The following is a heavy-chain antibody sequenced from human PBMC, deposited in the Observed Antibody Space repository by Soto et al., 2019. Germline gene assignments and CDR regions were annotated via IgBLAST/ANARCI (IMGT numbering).Heavy chain of an antibody. D-gene: IGHD3-22*01. CDR1: GFTFSDYY. J-gene: IGHJ4*02. CDR3: ARDDSSGYWSFAY. CDR2: ISSSSSYT. Sequence: GGSLRLSCAASGFTFSDYYMSWIRQAPGKGLEWVSYISSSSSYTNYADSVKGRFTISRDNAKNSLYLQMNSLRAEDTAVYYCARDDSSGYWSFAYWGQGTLVTVSS. V-gene: IGHV3-11*05.